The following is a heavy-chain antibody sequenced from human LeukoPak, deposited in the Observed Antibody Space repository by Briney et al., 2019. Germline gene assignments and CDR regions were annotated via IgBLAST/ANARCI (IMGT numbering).Heavy chain of an antibody. CDR2: INHSGST. V-gene: IGHV4-34*01. CDR1: GGSFSGYY. CDR3: ARGYCSSTSCYVWFDP. J-gene: IGHJ5*02. D-gene: IGHD2-2*01. Sequence: SETPSLTCAVYGGSFSGYYWSWIRQPPGKGLEWIGEINHSGSTNYNPSLKSRVTISVDTSKNQFSLKLSSVTAADTAVYYCARGYCSSTSCYVWFDPWGQGTLVTVSS.